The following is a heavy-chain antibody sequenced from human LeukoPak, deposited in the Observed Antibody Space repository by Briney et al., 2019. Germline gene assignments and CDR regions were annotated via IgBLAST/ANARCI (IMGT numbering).Heavy chain of an antibody. Sequence: GGSLRLSCAASRFTFSSYEMNCVRQAPGKGLEWVSYISGSGIKHYADSVKGRFTISRDNAKNSLYLQMNSLRVEDTAVYYCAREDTGVAFDIWGQGTTVTV. D-gene: IGHD2-8*01. V-gene: IGHV3-48*03. CDR3: AREDTGVAFDI. J-gene: IGHJ3*02. CDR1: RFTFSSYE. CDR2: ISGSGIK.